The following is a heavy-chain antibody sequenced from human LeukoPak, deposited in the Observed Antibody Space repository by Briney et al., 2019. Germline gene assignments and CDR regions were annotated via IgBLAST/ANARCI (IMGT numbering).Heavy chain of an antibody. J-gene: IGHJ3*02. CDR2: ISWNSGSI. D-gene: IGHD5-18*01. CDR3: ARGYSYGHDAFDI. Sequence: PGRSLRLSCAASGFTFDDYAMHWVRQAPGKGLEWVSGISWNSGSIAYADSVKGRFTISRDNAKNSLYLQMNSLRAEDTAVYYCARGYSYGHDAFDIWGQGTMVTVSS. V-gene: IGHV3-9*01. CDR1: GFTFDDYA.